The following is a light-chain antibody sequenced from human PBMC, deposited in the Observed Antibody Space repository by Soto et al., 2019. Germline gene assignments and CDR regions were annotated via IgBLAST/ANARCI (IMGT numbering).Light chain of an antibody. CDR3: QPTSSAPFS. Sequence: DIQMTQSPYSLSAAVGDRVTIACRASQNMNTYLHWYQQKPGKAPKLLIFDEASLQSGVPSMFSGGGSRTDFTLTITSLQHEDFATYYCQPTSSAPFSFGPGTKVDI. CDR2: DEA. CDR1: QNMNTY. J-gene: IGKJ3*01. V-gene: IGKV1-39*01.